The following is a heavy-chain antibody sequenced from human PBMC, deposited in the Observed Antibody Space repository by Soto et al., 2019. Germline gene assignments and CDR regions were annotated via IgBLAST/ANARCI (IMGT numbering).Heavy chain of an antibody. V-gene: IGHV3-11*01. CDR3: AREYSAYNSGPPHGY. CDR1: GFTFSDYY. CDR2: ISGGGTSI. D-gene: IGHD5-12*01. Sequence: GGSLRRSCAASGFTFSDYYMTWMRQAPGKGLEWVSYISGGGTSIYYSDSVKGRFTISRDNAKNSLYLQMSSLRAEDTAVYYCAREYSAYNSGPPHGYWGQGTLVTVSS. J-gene: IGHJ4*02.